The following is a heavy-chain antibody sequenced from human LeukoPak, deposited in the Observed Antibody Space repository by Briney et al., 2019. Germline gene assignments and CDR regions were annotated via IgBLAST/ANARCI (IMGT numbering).Heavy chain of an antibody. CDR2: VNSDGRST. CDR1: GFTFSSYC. J-gene: IGHJ3*02. Sequence: AGSLRLSCAASGFTFSSYCTHWVRQPPGKGLGWVSHVNSDGRSTNYADSVKGRFTTSRDNAKNTRYLQMISLTAEDTAVYYCARGYDFWRKDSWSQGTMVTVSS. CDR3: ARGYDFWRKDS. D-gene: IGHD3-3*01. V-gene: IGHV3-74*01.